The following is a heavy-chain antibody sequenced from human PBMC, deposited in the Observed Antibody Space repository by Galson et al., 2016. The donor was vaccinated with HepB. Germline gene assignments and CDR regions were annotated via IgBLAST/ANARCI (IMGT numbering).Heavy chain of an antibody. V-gene: IGHV3-23*01. CDR1: GFTFRNYG. J-gene: IGHJ6*04. CDR2: ISRSGDST. D-gene: IGHD2-2*01. Sequence: CAASGFTFRNYGMTWVRQAPGKGLEVVSSISRSGDSTDYADSVKGRFTISRDNSKNTLSLQMNSLTADDTAIYYCVQGSTTPAVWGKGTTVTVSS. CDR3: VQGSTTPAV.